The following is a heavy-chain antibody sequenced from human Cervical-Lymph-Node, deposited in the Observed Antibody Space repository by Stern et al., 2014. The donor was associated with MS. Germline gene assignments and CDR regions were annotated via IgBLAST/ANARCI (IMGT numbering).Heavy chain of an antibody. CDR1: GVTFSSST. V-gene: IGHV1-69*01. CDR2: ISHLFGKA. J-gene: IGHJ4*02. CDR3: ARELSQVLVY. Sequence: VQLVESGAEVDKPGSSVKVSCKASGVTFSSSTIRWVRQAPGQGLEWLGGISHLFGKANYAKKFQGRVTITADESTSTAYMELSSLRSEDTAVYYCARELSQVLVYWGQGTLVTVSS.